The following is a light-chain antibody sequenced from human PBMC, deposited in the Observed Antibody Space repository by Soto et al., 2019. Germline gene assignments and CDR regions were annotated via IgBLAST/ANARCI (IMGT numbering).Light chain of an antibody. J-gene: IGLJ3*02. CDR3: SSYGGSNNLV. CDR2: EVT. CDR1: SSDVGRHNY. V-gene: IGLV2-8*01. Sequence: QSALTQPPSASGSPGQSVTISCTGTSSDVGRHNYVSWYQHHPGKAPKLMIFEVTKRPSGVPDRFSGSKSGNTASLTVSGLQAEDEADYYCSSYGGSNNLVFGGGTKVTVL.